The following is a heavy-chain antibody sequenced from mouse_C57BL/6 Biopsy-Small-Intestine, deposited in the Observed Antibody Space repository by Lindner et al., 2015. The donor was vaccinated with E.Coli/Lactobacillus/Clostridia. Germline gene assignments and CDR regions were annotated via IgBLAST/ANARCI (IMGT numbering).Heavy chain of an antibody. CDR3: ARDGRDTGGYYYSSWYDP. CDR1: GYTFTSHG. J-gene: IGHJ4*01. Sequence: SVKVSCKGSGYTFTSHGVSWVRQAPGQGLEWMGWISPFSGETHYAQKFQGRVTMTTDTSTSTVYMDLRGLSSDDTAVYYCARDGRDTGGYYYSSWYDPWGQGTLVTVSS. D-gene: IGHD1-1*02. CDR2: ISPFSGET. V-gene: IGHV1-81*01.